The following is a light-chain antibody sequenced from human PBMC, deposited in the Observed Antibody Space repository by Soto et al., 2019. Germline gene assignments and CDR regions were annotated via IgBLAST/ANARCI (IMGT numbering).Light chain of an antibody. CDR1: RGHSSYA. V-gene: IGLV4-69*01. J-gene: IGLJ2*01. Sequence: QSVLTQSPSASASLGASIKLTCTLSRGHSSYAIAWHQQRPEKGPQYVMKVNSDGSHIKGDGTPDRFLGSSSGAERFLTISNLQSEDEADYYCQTWASGVVVFGGGTQLTVL. CDR3: QTWASGVVV. CDR2: VNSDGSH.